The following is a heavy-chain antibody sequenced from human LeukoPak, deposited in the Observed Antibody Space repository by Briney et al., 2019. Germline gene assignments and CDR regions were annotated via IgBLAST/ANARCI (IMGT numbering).Heavy chain of an antibody. J-gene: IGHJ3*02. CDR3: AFSQRSVTSPDAFDI. CDR1: GFTFSSYA. V-gene: IGHV3-23*01. D-gene: IGHD3-16*01. CDR2: ISGSGGST. Sequence: PGGSLRLSCAASGFTFSSYAMSWVREAPGKGREWVAAISGSGGSTYYADSVKGRFTTSRDNSKNTLYPQMNSLRAEDTAVYYCAFSQRSVTSPDAFDIWGQGTMVTVSS.